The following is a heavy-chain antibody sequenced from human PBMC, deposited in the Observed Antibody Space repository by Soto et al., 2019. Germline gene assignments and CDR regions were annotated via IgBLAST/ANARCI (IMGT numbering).Heavy chain of an antibody. J-gene: IGHJ5*02. Sequence: QVQLQESGPGLVKPSETLSLTCIVSGGSMSGYYWSWMRQPPGEGLEWIGHFFYTGGTKYNPSLRSRVTISADMSKNQLSLSLSSVTAADTAVYYCARMPVSTNGNHGWFDPWGQGTLVTVSS. CDR3: ARMPVSTNGNHGWFDP. CDR1: GGSMSGYY. D-gene: IGHD1-20*01. CDR2: FFYTGGT. V-gene: IGHV4-59*01.